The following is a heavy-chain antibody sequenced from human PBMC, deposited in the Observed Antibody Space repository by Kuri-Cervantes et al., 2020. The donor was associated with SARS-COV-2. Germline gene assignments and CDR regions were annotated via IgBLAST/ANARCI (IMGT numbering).Heavy chain of an antibody. CDR3: AVVAATGYFQH. J-gene: IGHJ1*01. CDR2: ISGSGGST. CDR1: GFTFSSYA. V-gene: IGHV3-23*01. D-gene: IGHD2-15*01. Sequence: GGSLRLSCAASGFTFSSYAMSWVRQAPGKGLEWVSAISGSGGSTYYADSVKGRFTISRDNSKNTLYLQMNSLIAEDTTVYYCAVVAATGYFQHWGQGTLVTVSS.